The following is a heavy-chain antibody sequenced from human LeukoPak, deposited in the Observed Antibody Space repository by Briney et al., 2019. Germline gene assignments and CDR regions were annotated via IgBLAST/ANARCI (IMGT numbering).Heavy chain of an antibody. V-gene: IGHV3-23*01. CDR3: ASGYGSGPYYKGYFDY. CDR2: IGGSSDTT. Sequence: GGSLRLSCAASGFMFSSYAMGWVRQAPGKGLEWVSVIGGSSDTTYYATSVKGRFTISRDNSKNTLYLQMSSLRAEDTAVYYCASGYGSGPYYKGYFDYWGQGTLVTVSS. D-gene: IGHD3-10*01. CDR1: GFMFSSYA. J-gene: IGHJ4*02.